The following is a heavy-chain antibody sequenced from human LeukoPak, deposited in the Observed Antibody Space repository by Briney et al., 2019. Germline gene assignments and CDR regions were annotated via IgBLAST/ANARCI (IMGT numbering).Heavy chain of an antibody. CDR3: ARTLGMIGVGSRNYYFDY. J-gene: IGHJ4*02. D-gene: IGHD1-14*01. CDR1: GGSIITDQ. Sequence: PSETLSLTCTVPGGSIITDQWSCIWQPPGKGLEWIGYIYHSATTNYNPSLESRVTLSLDTSKNQFSLRLTSVTAADTAIYYCARTLGMIGVGSRNYYFDYWGQGSLVTVSS. V-gene: IGHV4-59*08. CDR2: IYHSATT.